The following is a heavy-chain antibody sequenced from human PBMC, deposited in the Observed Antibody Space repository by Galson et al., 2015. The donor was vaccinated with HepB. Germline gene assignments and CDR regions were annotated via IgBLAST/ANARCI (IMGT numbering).Heavy chain of an antibody. CDR1: GFTFSIYS. Sequence: SLRLSCAASGFTFSIYSMNWVRQAPGKGLEWVSYIDNTGRTIYYADSVKGRFTISRDNAKSSLHLQMSSLRAEDTAVYYCATNRPLLDYWGQGTLVTVSS. D-gene: IGHD2/OR15-2a*01. V-gene: IGHV3-48*04. J-gene: IGHJ4*02. CDR2: IDNTGRTI. CDR3: ATNRPLLDY.